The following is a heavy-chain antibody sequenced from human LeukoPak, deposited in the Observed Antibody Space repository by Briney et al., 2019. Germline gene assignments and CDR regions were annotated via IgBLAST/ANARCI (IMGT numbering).Heavy chain of an antibody. J-gene: IGHJ3*02. CDR2: INSDGSST. V-gene: IGHV3-74*01. D-gene: IGHD3-16*02. CDR3: ARVPESDYVWGSYRPDAFDI. CDR1: GFTFSSYW. Sequence: GGSLRLSCAASGFTFSSYWMHWVRQAPGKGLVWVSRINSDGSSTSYADSVKGRFTISRDNAKNSLYLQMNSLRAEDTAVYYCARVPESDYVWGSYRPDAFDIWGQGTMVTVSS.